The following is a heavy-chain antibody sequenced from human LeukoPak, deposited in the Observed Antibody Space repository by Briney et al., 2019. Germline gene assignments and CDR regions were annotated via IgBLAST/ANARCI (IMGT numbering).Heavy chain of an antibody. CDR1: GFTFGDYA. D-gene: IGHD1-26*01. CDR2: IRSKAYGGTT. CDR3: TRAEWELRGFDY. V-gene: IGHV3-49*04. J-gene: IGHJ4*02. Sequence: GGSLRLSCTASGFTFGDYAMSWVRQAPGKGLEWVGFIRSKAYGGTTEYAASVKGRFTISRDDSKSIAYLQMNSLKTEDTAVYYCTRAEWELRGFDYWGQGTLVTVSS.